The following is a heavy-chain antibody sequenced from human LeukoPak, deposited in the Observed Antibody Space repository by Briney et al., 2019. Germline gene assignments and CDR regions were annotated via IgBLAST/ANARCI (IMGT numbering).Heavy chain of an antibody. J-gene: IGHJ6*02. D-gene: IGHD3-22*01. CDR1: GYTFTSYD. CDR3: ARADSSGYYLSYYYYGMDV. V-gene: IGHV1-8*01. Sequence: GASVKLSCKASGYTFTSYDINWVRQATGQGIEWMGWMNPNSGNTGYAQKFQGRVTMTRNTSISTAYMELSSLRSEDTAVYYCARADSSGYYLSYYYYGMDVWGQGTTVTVSS. CDR2: MNPNSGNT.